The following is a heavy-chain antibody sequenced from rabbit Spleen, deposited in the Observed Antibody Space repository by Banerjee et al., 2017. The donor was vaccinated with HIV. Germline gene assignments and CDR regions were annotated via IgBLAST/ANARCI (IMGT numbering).Heavy chain of an antibody. CDR2: IDPVFSYT. D-gene: IGHD8-1*01. CDR1: GIDFTNYG. CDR3: ARHAGYAGYGYSTLDL. Sequence: EQLEESGGGLVQPGGSLTLSCTASGIDFTNYGITWVRQAPGKGLEWIGYIDPVFSYTYYASWVNGRFTISSDNAQNTVDLQMNSLTAADTATYFCARHAGYAGYGYSTLDLWGQGTLVTVS. J-gene: IGHJ4*01. V-gene: IGHV1S47*01.